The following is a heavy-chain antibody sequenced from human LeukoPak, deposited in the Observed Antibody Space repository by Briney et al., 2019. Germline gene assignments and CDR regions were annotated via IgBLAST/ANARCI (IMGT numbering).Heavy chain of an antibody. D-gene: IGHD6-13*01. Sequence: QPGGSLRLSCAASGFTFNTYGMSWVRQAPGKGLEWVSAISGSGGSTYYADSVNGRFTISRDNSKNTLYLQMNGLRVEDTAVYYCAKPGGIAAAGLTEGFHCWGQGTLVTVSS. CDR2: ISGSGGST. J-gene: IGHJ4*02. V-gene: IGHV3-23*01. CDR1: GFTFNTYG. CDR3: AKPGGIAAAGLTEGFHC.